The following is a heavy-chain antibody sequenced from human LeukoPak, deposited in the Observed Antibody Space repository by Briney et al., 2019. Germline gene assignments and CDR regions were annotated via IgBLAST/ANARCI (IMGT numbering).Heavy chain of an antibody. D-gene: IGHD5-12*01. V-gene: IGHV4-39*07. Sequence: SETLSLTCTVSGGSISSSSYYWGWIRQPPGKGLEWIGSIYYSGSTYYNPSLKSRVTISVDTSKNQFSLKLNSVTAADTAVYYCARVLGGYLNFEYWGQGTLVTVSS. J-gene: IGHJ4*02. CDR3: ARVLGGYLNFEY. CDR1: GGSISSSSYY. CDR2: IYYSGST.